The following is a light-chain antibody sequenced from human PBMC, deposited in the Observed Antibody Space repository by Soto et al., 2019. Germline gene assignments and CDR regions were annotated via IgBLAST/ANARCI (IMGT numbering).Light chain of an antibody. CDR1: QTISSW. J-gene: IGKJ5*01. CDR3: QQLTSYPRST. V-gene: IGKV1-9*01. Sequence: DIQMTQSPSTLSGSVGDRVTITCRASQTISSWLAWCQQRPGKAPKLLIYAASTLQTGVPSRFSGSGSGTEFTLTISSLQPEDFATYHCQQLTSYPRSTFGQGTRLEIK. CDR2: AAS.